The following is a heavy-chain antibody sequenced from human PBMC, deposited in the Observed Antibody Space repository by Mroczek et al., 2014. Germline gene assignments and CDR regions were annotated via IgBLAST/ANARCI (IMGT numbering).Heavy chain of an antibody. J-gene: IGHJ4*02. CDR2: INHSGST. D-gene: IGHD4-17*01. Sequence: ESGAGLLKPSETLSLTCAVYGGSFSGYYWSWIRQPPGKGLEWIGEINHSGSTNYNPSLKSRVTISVDTSKNQFSLKLSSVTAADTAVYYCARGRYGDYVRYFDYWGQGTLVTVSS. CDR1: GGSFSGYY. V-gene: IGHV4-34*01. CDR3: ARGRYGDYVRYFDY.